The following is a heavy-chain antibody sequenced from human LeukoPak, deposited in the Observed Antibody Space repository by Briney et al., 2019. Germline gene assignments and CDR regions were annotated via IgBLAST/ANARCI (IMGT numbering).Heavy chain of an antibody. CDR3: ARVAIFGVVGYYYGMDV. CDR1: GYTFTSHY. V-gene: IGHV1-46*01. Sequence: ASVKVSCKASGYTFTSHYIHWVRQAPGQGLEWMGIINPSGGSTNSAQKFQGRVTMTRDTSTSTVYMEVSSLRSEDTAVYYCARVAIFGVVGYYYGMDVWGQGTTVTVSS. J-gene: IGHJ6*02. CDR2: INPSGGST. D-gene: IGHD3-3*02.